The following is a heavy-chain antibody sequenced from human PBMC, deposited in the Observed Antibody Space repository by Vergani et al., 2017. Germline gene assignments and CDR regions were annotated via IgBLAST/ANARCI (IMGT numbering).Heavy chain of an antibody. Sequence: QVQLVESGGGVVQPGRSLRLSCAASGFTFSSYAMHWVRQAPGKGLEWIGSIYHSGSTYYNPSLKSRVTISVDTSKNPFYLKLSSVTAADTALYYCAREEDSGSYLDFYYFDYWGQGTLVTVSS. CDR2: IYHSGST. J-gene: IGHJ4*02. CDR3: AREEDSGSYLDFYYFDY. CDR1: GFTFSSYA. V-gene: IGHV4-38-2*02. D-gene: IGHD1-26*01.